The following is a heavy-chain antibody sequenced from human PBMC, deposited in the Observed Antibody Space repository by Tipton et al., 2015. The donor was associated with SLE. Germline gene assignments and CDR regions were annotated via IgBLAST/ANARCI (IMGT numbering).Heavy chain of an antibody. CDR2: IDYRGNT. V-gene: IGHV4-59*11. D-gene: IGHD3-10*01. Sequence: GLVKPSETLSLSCTVSGGSISNHFWNWIRQTPGKGLEWIGFIDYRGNTNYKPSLRSRVTISIDTSKSQLSLNLNSVTAADTAVSDCARDSDGSGSYGFDPWGQGTVVTVSS. J-gene: IGHJ5*02. CDR1: GGSISNHF. CDR3: ARDSDGSGSYGFDP.